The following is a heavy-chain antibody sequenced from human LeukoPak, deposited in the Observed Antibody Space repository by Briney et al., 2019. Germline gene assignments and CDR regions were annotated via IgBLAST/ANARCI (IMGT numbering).Heavy chain of an antibody. J-gene: IGHJ4*02. Sequence: GGSLRLSCAASGFTFSRYDMHWVRQATGKGLEWVSAIGTAGDTYYSDSVKGRFTISRDNAKSSLYLQMNSLRDEDTAVYYCARETRGYSSSWTPGDYWGQGTLVTVSS. CDR1: GFTFSRYD. D-gene: IGHD6-13*01. CDR2: IGTAGDT. CDR3: ARETRGYSSSWTPGDY. V-gene: IGHV3-13*04.